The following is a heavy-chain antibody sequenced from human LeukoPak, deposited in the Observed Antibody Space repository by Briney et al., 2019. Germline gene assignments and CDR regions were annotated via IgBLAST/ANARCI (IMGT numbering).Heavy chain of an antibody. CDR1: GGTFSSYA. J-gene: IGHJ3*02. Sequence: SVKVSCTASGGTFSSYAISWVRQAPGQGLEWMGGIIPIFGTANYAQKFQGRVTITADESTSTAYMELSSLRSEDTAVYYCATPRRHFRAFDIWGQGTMVTVSS. CDR2: IIPIFGTA. D-gene: IGHD3-3*02. V-gene: IGHV1-69*01. CDR3: ATPRRHFRAFDI.